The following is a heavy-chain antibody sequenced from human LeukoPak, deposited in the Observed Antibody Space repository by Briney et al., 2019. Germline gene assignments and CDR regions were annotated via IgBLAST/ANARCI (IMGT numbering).Heavy chain of an antibody. CDR1: GYTFTSYD. CDR2: MNPNSGNT. CDR3: ARGGVNWGLYYYYMDV. J-gene: IGHJ6*03. V-gene: IGHV1-8*01. Sequence: ASVKVSCKASGYTFTSYDINWVRQATGQGLEWMGWMNPNSGNTGYAQKFQGRVTMTRNTSISTAYMELSSLRSDDTAVYYCARGGVNWGLYYYYMDVWGKGTTVTVSS. D-gene: IGHD7-27*01.